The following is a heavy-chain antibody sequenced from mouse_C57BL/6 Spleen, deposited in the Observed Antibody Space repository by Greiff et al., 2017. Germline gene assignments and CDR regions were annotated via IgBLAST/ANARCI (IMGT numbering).Heavy chain of an antibody. CDR2: INPNNGGT. J-gene: IGHJ3*01. D-gene: IGHD2-5*01. CDR3: ARTPSYYSNGAWFAY. V-gene: IGHV1-26*01. CDR1: GYTFTDYY. Sequence: EVQLQQSGPELVKPGASVKISCKASGYTFTDYYMNWVKQSHGKSLEWIGDINPNNGGTSYNQKFKGKATLTVDKSSSTAYMELRSLTSEDSAVYYCARTPSYYSNGAWFAYWGQGTLVTVSA.